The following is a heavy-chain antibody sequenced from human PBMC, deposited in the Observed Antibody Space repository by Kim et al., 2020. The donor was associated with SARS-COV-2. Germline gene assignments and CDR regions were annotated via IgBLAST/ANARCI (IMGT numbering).Heavy chain of an antibody. CDR1: GYSFTSYW. D-gene: IGHD4-17*01. Sequence: GESLKISCKGSGYSFTSYWISWVRQMPGKGLEWMGRIDPSDSYTNYSPSFQGHVTISADKSISTAYLQWSSLKASDTAMYYCARLATTVVIGEYYFDYWGQGTLVTVYS. J-gene: IGHJ4*02. CDR2: IDPSDSYT. CDR3: ARLATTVVIGEYYFDY. V-gene: IGHV5-10-1*01.